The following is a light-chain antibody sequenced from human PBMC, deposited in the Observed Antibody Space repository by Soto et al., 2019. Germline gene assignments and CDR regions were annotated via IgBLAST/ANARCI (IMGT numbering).Light chain of an antibody. CDR2: LGS. CDR3: MQALHART. CDR1: QSLLHSNGNTY. J-gene: IGKJ1*01. Sequence: EIVVTQSPLSLPVTPGEPASISCKSSQSLLHSNGNTYLDWYLQKPGQSPQLLIYLGSNRASGVPDRFSGSGSGTDFTLNISRVEAEDVGVYYDMQALHARTFGQGTKVEIK. V-gene: IGKV2-28*01.